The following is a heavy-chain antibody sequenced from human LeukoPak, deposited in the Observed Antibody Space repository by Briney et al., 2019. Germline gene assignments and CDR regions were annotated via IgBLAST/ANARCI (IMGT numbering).Heavy chain of an antibody. CDR3: ARPAGEYSYGSPPGWFDP. V-gene: IGHV4-39*01. Sequence: SETLSLTCTVSGGSISSSSYYGGWIRQPPGKGLEWIGSIYYSGSTYYNPSLKSRVTISVDTSKNQFSLKLSSVTAADTAVYYCARPAGEYSYGSPPGWFDPWGQGTLVTVSS. D-gene: IGHD5-18*01. J-gene: IGHJ5*02. CDR2: IYYSGST. CDR1: GGSISSSSYY.